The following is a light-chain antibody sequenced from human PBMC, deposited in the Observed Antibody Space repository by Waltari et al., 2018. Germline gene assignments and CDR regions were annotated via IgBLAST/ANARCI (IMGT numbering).Light chain of an antibody. Sequence: QSALTQPASVSGSPGQSITISCTGTSSDVGGYNYVSWYQQNPDKAPKLMIYDVSNRPSGVSNRFSGSKSGNTASLTISGLQADDEADYYCSSYTSSSTRVFGTGTKVTVL. CDR1: SSDVGGYNY. CDR3: SSYTSSSTRV. CDR2: DVS. J-gene: IGLJ1*01. V-gene: IGLV2-14*03.